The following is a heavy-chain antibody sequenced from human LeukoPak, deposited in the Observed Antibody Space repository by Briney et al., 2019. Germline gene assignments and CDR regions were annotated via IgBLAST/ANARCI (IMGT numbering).Heavy chain of an antibody. CDR2: ISAYNGYT. Sequence: AASVKVSCKASGYSFSSYTITWERQAPGQGLEWMGSISAYNGYTNSAQRFQGRVTMTTDTSTSTAHMEMTSLKSDDTAVYYCARGNVAARRGAFDIWGQGTMVIVSS. D-gene: IGHD6-6*01. V-gene: IGHV1-18*04. CDR3: ARGNVAARRGAFDI. J-gene: IGHJ3*02. CDR1: GYSFSSYT.